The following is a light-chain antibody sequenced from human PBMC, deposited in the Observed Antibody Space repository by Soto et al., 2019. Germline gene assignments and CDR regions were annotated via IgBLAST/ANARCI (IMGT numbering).Light chain of an antibody. CDR3: QQFSSYPLT. V-gene: IGKV3-20*01. CDR2: DAS. CDR1: QTVRNNY. J-gene: IGKJ4*01. Sequence: EFVVRQSPGTLSLSPGERATLSCRASQTVRNNYLDWYQQKPGQAPRLLIHDASSRATGIPDRFSGGGSGTDFTLTISRLEHEDFAVYYCQQFSSYPLTFGGGTKVDIK.